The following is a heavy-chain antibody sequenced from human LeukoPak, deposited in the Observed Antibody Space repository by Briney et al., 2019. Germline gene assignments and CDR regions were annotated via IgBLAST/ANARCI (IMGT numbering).Heavy chain of an antibody. D-gene: IGHD3-3*01. V-gene: IGHV1-69*05. CDR3: ARDSGYYDFWSGYYTGRAFDY. Sequence: ASVKVSRKASGGTFSSYAISWVRQAPGQGLEWMGGIIPIFGTANYAQKFQGRVTITTDESTSTAYMELSSLRSEDTAVYYCARDSGYYDFWSGYYTGRAFDYWGQGTLVTVSS. CDR2: IIPIFGTA. J-gene: IGHJ4*02. CDR1: GGTFSSYA.